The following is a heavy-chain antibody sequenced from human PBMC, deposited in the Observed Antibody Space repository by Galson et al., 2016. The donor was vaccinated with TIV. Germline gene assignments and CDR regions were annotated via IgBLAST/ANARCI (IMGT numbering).Heavy chain of an antibody. D-gene: IGHD1-26*01. J-gene: IGHJ3*01. CDR1: RSTFSSSW. CDR2: IWYDGTNT. V-gene: IGHV3-33*08. CDR3: ARTGANTLYSGGYGDDDGFDF. Sequence: SLRLSCADSRSTFSSSWMNWVRQAPGKGLEWVAVIWYDGTNTHYADSVKGRFTISKDNSETTLNLQMNTRRDEDTAVYYCARTGANTLYSGGYGDDDGFDFWGQGTMVTVSS.